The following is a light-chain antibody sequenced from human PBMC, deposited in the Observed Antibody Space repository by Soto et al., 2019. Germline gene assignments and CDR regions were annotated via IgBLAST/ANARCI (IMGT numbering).Light chain of an antibody. CDR3: QQYNNWPPVT. V-gene: IGKV3-15*01. CDR2: GAS. CDR1: QSVSSN. Sequence: EIVMMQSPATLSVSPGERVTLSCGASQSVSSNLACYQQKSGQAPRLLIYGASTRATGIPARFSGSGSGTEFTLTISSLQSEDFAIYYCQQYNNWPPVTFGQGTRLEIK. J-gene: IGKJ5*01.